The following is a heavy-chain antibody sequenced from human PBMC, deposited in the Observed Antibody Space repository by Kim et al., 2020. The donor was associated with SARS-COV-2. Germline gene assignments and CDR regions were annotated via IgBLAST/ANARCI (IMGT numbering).Heavy chain of an antibody. Sequence: SETLSLTCAVYGGSFSGYYWSWIRQPPGKGLEWIGEINHSGSTNYNPSLKSRVTISVDTSKNQFSLKLSSVTAADTAVYYCARELLWFGESRWGQGTLVTVSS. J-gene: IGHJ4*02. CDR1: GGSFSGYY. CDR2: INHSGST. D-gene: IGHD3-10*01. CDR3: ARELLWFGESR. V-gene: IGHV4-34*01.